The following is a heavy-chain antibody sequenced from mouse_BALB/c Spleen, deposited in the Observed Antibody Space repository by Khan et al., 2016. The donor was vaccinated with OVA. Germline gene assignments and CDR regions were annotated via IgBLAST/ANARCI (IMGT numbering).Heavy chain of an antibody. CDR3: ERDRIDY. J-gene: IGHJ2*01. CDR1: GYTFTSYW. CDR2: INPTSGYT. Sequence: QVQLKESGAELAKPGASVKMSCKASGYTFTSYWMHWIKQRPGQGLEWIGYINPTSGYTDYNQKFKDKATLTADTSSSTAYMQLSSLTSDDAAVYYCERDRIDYWGQGTTRTVSS. V-gene: IGHV1-7*01.